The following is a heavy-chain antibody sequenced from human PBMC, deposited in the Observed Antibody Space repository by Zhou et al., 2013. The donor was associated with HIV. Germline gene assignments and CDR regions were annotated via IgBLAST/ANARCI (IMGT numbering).Heavy chain of an antibody. CDR3: ARDQFRPQSVTTIFGPFDY. CDR1: GGTFSSHA. V-gene: IGHV1-69*11. Sequence: QVQLVQSGAEVKKPGSSVKVSCKASGGTFSSHAISWVRQAPGHGLEWMGRIIPILDTVTYAQKFQDRVTISADESSTTAYMEFSSLTSDDTAVYYCARDQFRPQSVTTIFGPFDYWGQGTLVTVSS. CDR2: IIPILDTV. J-gene: IGHJ4*02. D-gene: IGHD3-3*01.